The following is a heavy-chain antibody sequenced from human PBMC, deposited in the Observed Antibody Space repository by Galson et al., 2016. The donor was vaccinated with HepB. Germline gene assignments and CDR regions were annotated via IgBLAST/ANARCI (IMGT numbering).Heavy chain of an antibody. V-gene: IGHV3-23*01. CDR3: VKEGVGAARAFAY. J-gene: IGHJ4*02. CDR2: ISGSGDTT. Sequence: SLRLSCAASGFTFSSYPMSWVRQAPGKGLEWVSRISGSGDTTNYADSVSGRFTISRDKSRDTLHLQMDSLRVEDTAIYYCVKEGVGAARAFAYWGQGALVTVSS. D-gene: IGHD6-6*01. CDR1: GFTFSSYP.